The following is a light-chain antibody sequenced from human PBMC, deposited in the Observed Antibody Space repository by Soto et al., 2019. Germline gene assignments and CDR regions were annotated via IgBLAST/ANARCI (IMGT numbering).Light chain of an antibody. CDR2: ASS. Sequence: DLQMTQSPSSLSAALGDSVTITCRASQGISSYVAWYQQEPGKAPKLLSYASSTLQSGVPYRFSGSGSGTELNLTISRLQTADFATYFCQKLHSSPITCGQGTRLEIK. CDR3: QKLHSSPIT. V-gene: IGKV1-9*01. CDR1: QGISSY. J-gene: IGKJ5*01.